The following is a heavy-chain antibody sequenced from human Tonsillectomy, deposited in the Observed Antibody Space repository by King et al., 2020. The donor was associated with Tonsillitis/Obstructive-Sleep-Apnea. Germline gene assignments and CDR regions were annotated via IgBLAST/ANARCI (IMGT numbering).Heavy chain of an antibody. CDR1: GFIVSSNY. D-gene: IGHD2-2*01. CDR3: ARVSYQLLLGYYYYYMDV. V-gene: IGHV3-53*01. J-gene: IGHJ6*03. Sequence: VQLVESGGGLIQPGGSLRLSCAASGFIVSSNYMNWVRQAPGKGLEWVSIIYSGGSTYYADSVKGRFTISRDTSKNTLYLQMNSLRAEDTAVYYCARVSYQLLLGYYYYYMDVWGKGTTVTVSS. CDR2: IYSGGST.